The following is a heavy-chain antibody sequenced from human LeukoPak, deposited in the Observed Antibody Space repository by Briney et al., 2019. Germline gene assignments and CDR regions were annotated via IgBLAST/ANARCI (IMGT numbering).Heavy chain of an antibody. CDR2: IYPGDSDT. Sequence: GESLKISCKGSGYSFTSYWIGWVRQMPGKGLEWMGVIYPGDSDTRYSPSFQGQVTISADKSISSAYLQWSSLKASDTAMYYCARSYGSSSGSFEYWGQGTLVTVSS. D-gene: IGHD6-6*01. V-gene: IGHV5-51*01. CDR1: GYSFTSYW. J-gene: IGHJ4*02. CDR3: ARSYGSSSGSFEY.